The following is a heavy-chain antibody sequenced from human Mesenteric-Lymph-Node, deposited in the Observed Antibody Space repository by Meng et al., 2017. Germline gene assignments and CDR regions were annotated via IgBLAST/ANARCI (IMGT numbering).Heavy chain of an antibody. CDR3: ARCSIGGCQSNSGMDV. Sequence: GGSLRLSCAVSGFTFSSHSMTWVRQAPGKGLEWVSAISDTGGHIHHADAVRGRFTSSRDNAKNSLYLQMNSLRAEDTAVYYCARCSIGGCQSNSGMDVWGQGTTVTVSS. CDR1: GFTFSSHS. J-gene: IGHJ6*02. D-gene: IGHD2-15*01. CDR2: ISDTGGHI. V-gene: IGHV3-21*06.